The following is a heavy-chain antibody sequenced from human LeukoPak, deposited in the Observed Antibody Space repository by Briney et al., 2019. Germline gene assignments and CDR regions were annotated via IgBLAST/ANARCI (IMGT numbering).Heavy chain of an antibody. V-gene: IGHV4-34*01. CDR2: INHMGST. CDR3: ARELIGTTTFDS. CDR1: SGSFSAYY. D-gene: IGHD1-20*01. Sequence: SETLSLTCAVYSGSFSAYYWSWIRQPPGKGLGWIGEINHMGSTKYNPSLKSRVTISVDTSKNQLSLNLRSVTAADTAVYYCARELIGTTTFDSWGQGTLVTVSS. J-gene: IGHJ4*02.